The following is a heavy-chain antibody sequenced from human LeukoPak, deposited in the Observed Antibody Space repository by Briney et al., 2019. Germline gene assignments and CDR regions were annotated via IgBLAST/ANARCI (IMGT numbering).Heavy chain of an antibody. CDR2: ISGSGGST. CDR1: GFTFSSYA. Sequence: RTGGSLRLSCAASGFTFSSYAMSWVRQAPGKGLEWVSAISGSGGSTYYADSVKGRFTISRDNSKNTLYLQMNSLRAEDTAVYYCAKDQIRGATIDYWGQGTLVTVSS. J-gene: IGHJ4*02. CDR3: AKDQIRGATIDY. V-gene: IGHV3-23*01. D-gene: IGHD1-26*01.